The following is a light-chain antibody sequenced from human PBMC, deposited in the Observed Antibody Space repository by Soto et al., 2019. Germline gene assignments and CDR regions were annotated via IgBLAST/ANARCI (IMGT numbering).Light chain of an antibody. J-gene: IGKJ1*01. CDR2: AAS. CDR3: QQRYSTPWT. Sequence: DIQMTQSPSSLSASVGDRVTITCRASQSISSYLNWYQQKPGKAPKLLIYAASSLPSGVPSRFSGIGSGTDFTLTISSLQPEDFATYYCQQRYSTPWTFGQGTKVEIK. CDR1: QSISSY. V-gene: IGKV1-39*01.